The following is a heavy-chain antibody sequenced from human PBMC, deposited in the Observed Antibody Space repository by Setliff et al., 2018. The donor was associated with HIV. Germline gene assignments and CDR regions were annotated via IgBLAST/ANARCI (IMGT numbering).Heavy chain of an antibody. D-gene: IGHD6-13*01. Sequence: GESLKISCKGSGYSFTSYWIGWVRQMPGKGLEWMGIIYPGDSDTRYSPSFQGQVTISADKSISTAYLQWSSLKASDTAMYYCAHSIPEDFNSSSWYKFYYGMDVWGQGTTVTVSS. J-gene: IGHJ6*02. V-gene: IGHV5-51*01. CDR1: GYSFTSYW. CDR2: IYPGDSDT. CDR3: AHSIPEDFNSSSWYKFYYGMDV.